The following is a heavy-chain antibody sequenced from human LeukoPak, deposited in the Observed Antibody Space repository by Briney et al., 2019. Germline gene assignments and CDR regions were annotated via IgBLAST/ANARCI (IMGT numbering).Heavy chain of an antibody. CDR1: GYTFISYG. CDR2: ISVYNGNT. Sequence: ASVKVSCKASGYTFISYGISWVRQAPGQGLEWMGWISVYNGNTNYAQKLQGRVTMTTDTYTSTAYMELRSMRSDDTAKYYWATVCDNSGYDFYYWGQGTPVTVS. V-gene: IGHV1-18*01. D-gene: IGHD3-22*01. J-gene: IGHJ4*02. CDR3: ATVCDNSGYDFYY.